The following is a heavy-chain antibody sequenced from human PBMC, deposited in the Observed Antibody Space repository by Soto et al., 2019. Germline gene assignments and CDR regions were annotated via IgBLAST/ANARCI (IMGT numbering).Heavy chain of an antibody. J-gene: IGHJ3*02. D-gene: IGHD2-15*01. CDR3: AREYCSGGSCYWGAFDI. V-gene: IGHV3-13*01. CDR2: IGTAGDT. Sequence: GGSLRLSCAASGFTFSSYDMHWVRQATGKGLEWVSAIGTAGDTYYPGSVKGRFTISRENAKNSLYLQMNSLRAGDTTVYYCAREYCSGGSCYWGAFDIWGQGTMVTVSS. CDR1: GFTFSSYD.